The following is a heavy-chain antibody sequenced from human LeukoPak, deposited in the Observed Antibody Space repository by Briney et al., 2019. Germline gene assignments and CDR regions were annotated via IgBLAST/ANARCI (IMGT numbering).Heavy chain of an antibody. CDR3: TRQGPTVDY. CDR1: GFTFSGSA. Sequence: GGSLRLSCAASGFTFSGSAMHWVRQASGKGLERVGRIRSKANSYATAYAASVKGRFTISRDDSKNTAYLQMNSLKTEDTAVYYCTRQGPTVDYWGQGTLVTVSS. CDR2: IRSKANSYAT. V-gene: IGHV3-73*01. J-gene: IGHJ4*02.